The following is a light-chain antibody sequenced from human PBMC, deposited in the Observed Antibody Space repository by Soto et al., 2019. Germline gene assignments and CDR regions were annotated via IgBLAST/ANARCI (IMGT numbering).Light chain of an antibody. Sequence: QSALTQPASVSGSPGQSITISCTGTSSDVGSYNYVSWYQQHPGKAPKLMIYEVTNRPSGVSNRFSASKSGNTASLTISGLQAEDEADYYCSSFTSSSSVVFGGGTQLTVL. J-gene: IGLJ2*01. CDR2: EVT. CDR1: SSDVGSYNY. V-gene: IGLV2-14*01. CDR3: SSFTSSSSVV.